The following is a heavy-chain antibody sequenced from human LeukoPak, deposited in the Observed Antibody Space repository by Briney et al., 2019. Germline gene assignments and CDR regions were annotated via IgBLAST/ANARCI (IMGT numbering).Heavy chain of an antibody. Sequence: GASVKVSCKVSGYTLTELSVHWVRQAPGKGLEWMGGFDPEDGETIYAQKFQGRVTMTTDTSTSTAYMELRSLRSEDTAVYYCARDRYGSGSSDAFDIWGQGTMVTVSS. J-gene: IGHJ3*02. CDR2: FDPEDGET. CDR3: ARDRYGSGSSDAFDI. CDR1: GYTLTELS. D-gene: IGHD3-10*01. V-gene: IGHV1-24*01.